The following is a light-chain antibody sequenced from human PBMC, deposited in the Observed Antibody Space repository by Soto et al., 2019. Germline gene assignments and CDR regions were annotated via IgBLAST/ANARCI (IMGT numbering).Light chain of an antibody. V-gene: IGLV2-11*01. CDR1: SSDVVV. CDR3: CSYGLTYAL. J-gene: IGLJ2*01. CDR2: DVT. Sequence: QSALTQPRSVSGSPGQSVTISCTGTSSDVVVSWYQQHPGKAPKLIISDVTYRPSGVPDRFSGSKSGNTASLTISGLQAGDEADYYCCSYGLTYALLGGGTKLTVL.